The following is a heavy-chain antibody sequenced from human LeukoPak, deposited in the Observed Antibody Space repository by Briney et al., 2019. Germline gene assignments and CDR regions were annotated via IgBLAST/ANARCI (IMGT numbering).Heavy chain of an antibody. D-gene: IGHD6-13*01. V-gene: IGHV4-34*01. CDR1: GGSFSGYY. CDR3: ARGNLYSSSWYAH. J-gene: IGHJ5*02. CDR2: INHSGST. Sequence: PSETLSFTCAVYGGSFSGYYWSWIRQPPGKGLEWIGEINHSGSTNYNPSLKSRVTISVDTSKNQFSLKLSSVTAADTAVYYCARGNLYSSSWYAHWGQGTLVTVSS.